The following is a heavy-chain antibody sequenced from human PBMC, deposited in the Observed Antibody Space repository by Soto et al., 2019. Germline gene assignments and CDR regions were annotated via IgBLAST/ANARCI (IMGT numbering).Heavy chain of an antibody. Sequence: SETLSLTCAVSGGSISSSNWWSWVRQPPGKGLEWIGEIYHSGSTNYNPSLKSRVTISVDKSKNQFSLKLSSVTAADTAVYYCARGLLEITIFGVVIAPNGMDVWGQGTTVTVSS. CDR2: IYHSGST. CDR1: GGSISSSNW. D-gene: IGHD3-3*01. CDR3: ARGLLEITIFGVVIAPNGMDV. J-gene: IGHJ6*02. V-gene: IGHV4-4*02.